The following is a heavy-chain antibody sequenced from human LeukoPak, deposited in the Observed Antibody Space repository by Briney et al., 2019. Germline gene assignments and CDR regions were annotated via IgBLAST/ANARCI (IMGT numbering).Heavy chain of an antibody. D-gene: IGHD5-12*01. CDR3: ARARLDIILWGGFDP. CDR2: IIPIFGTA. Sequence: SVKVSCKASGGTFSSYAISWVRQAPGQGLEWMGGIIPIFGTANYAQKFLGRVTITTDESTSTAYMELSSLRSEDTAVYFCARARLDIILWGGFDPWGQGTLVTVSS. J-gene: IGHJ5*02. V-gene: IGHV1-69*05. CDR1: GGTFSSYA.